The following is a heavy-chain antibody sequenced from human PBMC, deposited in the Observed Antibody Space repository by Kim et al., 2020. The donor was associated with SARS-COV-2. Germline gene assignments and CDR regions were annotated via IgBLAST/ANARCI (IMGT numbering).Heavy chain of an antibody. D-gene: IGHD3-22*01. V-gene: IGHV3-23*01. CDR1: GFTFSSYA. Sequence: GGSLRLSCAASGFTFSSYAMSWVRQAPGKGLEWVSAISGSGGSTYYADSVKGRFTISRDNSKNTLYLQMNSLRAEDTAVYYCAAIDFRSGYYRFDYWGQGTLVTVSS. CDR2: ISGSGGST. J-gene: IGHJ4*02. CDR3: AAIDFRSGYYRFDY.